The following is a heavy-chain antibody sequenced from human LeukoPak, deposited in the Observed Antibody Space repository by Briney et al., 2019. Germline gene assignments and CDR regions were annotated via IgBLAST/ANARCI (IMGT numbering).Heavy chain of an antibody. CDR2: INWNGGST. J-gene: IGHJ6*03. D-gene: IGHD6-6*01. V-gene: IGHV3-20*04. CDR1: GFTFSSYG. Sequence: GGSLRLSCAASGFTFSSYGMSWVRQAPGKGLEWVSGINWNGGSTGYADSVKGRFTISRDNAKNSLYLQMNSLRAEDTALYYCARESSSSVYYYYMDVWGKGTTVTVSS. CDR3: ARESSSSVYYYYMDV.